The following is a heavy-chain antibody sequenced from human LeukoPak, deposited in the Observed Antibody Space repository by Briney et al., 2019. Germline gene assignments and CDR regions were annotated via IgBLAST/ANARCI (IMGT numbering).Heavy chain of an antibody. CDR3: ARGVVAAAGRTFDF. J-gene: IGHJ4*02. CDR1: GGSISSYY. Sequence: SETLSLTCTVSGGSISSYYWSWIRQPPGKGLEWIGNIYYSGSTNYNPSLKSRVTISVDTSKNQFSLKLSSVTAADTAVYYFARGVVAAAGRTFDFWGQGTLVTVSS. V-gene: IGHV4-59*01. D-gene: IGHD6-13*01. CDR2: IYYSGST.